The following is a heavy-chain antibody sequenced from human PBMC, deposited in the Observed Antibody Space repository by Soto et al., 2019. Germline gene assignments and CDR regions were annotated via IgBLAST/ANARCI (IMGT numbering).Heavy chain of an antibody. V-gene: IGHV3-23*01. Sequence: EVQLLESGGGLVQRGGSLRLSCAASGFPFSSYVMCWVRQAPGKGLARVSGISGGGSNTFYADSVKGRFTISRDNSKNTLLLQMNSLGAEETAVYYCAKDSNKYSSSLRGRYFDYWGQGIGVTDSS. J-gene: IGHJ4*02. CDR2: ISGGGSNT. CDR1: GFPFSSYV. D-gene: IGHD4-4*01. CDR3: AKDSNKYSSSLRGRYFDY.